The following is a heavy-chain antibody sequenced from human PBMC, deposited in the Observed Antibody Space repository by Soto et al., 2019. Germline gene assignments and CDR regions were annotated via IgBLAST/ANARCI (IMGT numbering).Heavy chain of an antibody. CDR2: INPNSGGT. CDR3: ASQPGVVITKHYYYYGMDV. CDR1: GYTFTGYY. J-gene: IGHJ6*02. Sequence: ASVKVSCKASGYTFTGYYMHWVRQAPGQGLEWMGWINPNSGGTNYAQKFQGRVTMTRDTSISTAYMELSRLRSDDTAVYYCASQPGVVITKHYYYYGMDVWGQGTTVTVSS. D-gene: IGHD3-22*01. V-gene: IGHV1-2*02.